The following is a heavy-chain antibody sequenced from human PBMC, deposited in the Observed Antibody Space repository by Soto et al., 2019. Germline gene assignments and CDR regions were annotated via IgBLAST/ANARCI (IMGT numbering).Heavy chain of an antibody. CDR1: GFTFSSYG. V-gene: IGHV3-30*18. J-gene: IGHJ4*02. D-gene: IGHD2-8*01. CDR2: ISTDGSQK. CDR3: TNEYCTYGVCDAFDY. Sequence: PGGSLRFSCAASGFTFSSYGMHWVRQAPGKGLEWVAGISTDGSQKFHADSVKGRFTISRDNSRNTVHLQMNSLRAEDTAVYYCTNEYCTYGVCDAFDYWGQGTLVTVSS.